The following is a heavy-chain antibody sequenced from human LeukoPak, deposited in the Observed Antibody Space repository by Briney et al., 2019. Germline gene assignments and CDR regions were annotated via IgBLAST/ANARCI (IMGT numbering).Heavy chain of an antibody. CDR3: ARDSRSCRSSDCRGDAFDI. V-gene: IGHV3-7*01. D-gene: IGHD6-25*01. CDR2: IKEDGSKK. CDR1: GFTLSSYW. J-gene: IGHJ3*02. Sequence: GGSLRLSCGASGFTLSSYWMTWVRQAPGKGLEGVANIKEDGSKKYYVESVRGRFTISRDNAENSLYLQMNSLRAEDTAVYCARDSRSCRSSDCRGDAFDIWGQGTMVTVSS.